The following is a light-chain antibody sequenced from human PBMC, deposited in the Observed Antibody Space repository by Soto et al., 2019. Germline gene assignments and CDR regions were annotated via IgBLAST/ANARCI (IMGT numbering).Light chain of an antibody. J-gene: IGKJ1*01. CDR1: QTIGSNH. CDR3: QQYVSWT. CDR2: GTS. V-gene: IGKV3-20*01. Sequence: EIVLTQSPGTLSVSPGERATLSCRASQTIGSNHLAWYQQKPGQAPSLLIYGTSSRATGIPDRFSGSGSGTDFPLPITRLEPEDSAIYYFQQYVSWTFGQGTKVEIK.